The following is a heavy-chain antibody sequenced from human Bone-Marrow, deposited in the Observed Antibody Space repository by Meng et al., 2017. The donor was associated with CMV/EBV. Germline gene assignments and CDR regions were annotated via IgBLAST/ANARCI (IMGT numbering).Heavy chain of an antibody. CDR1: GGTLSDYT. CDR2: IIPLAGIA. V-gene: IGHV1-69*02. Sequence: SVKVSCKASGGTLSDYTVSWVRQAPGQGLEWMGKIIPLAGIANYAQRSQGRVTITADKSTGTAYMELSSLRPEDTAVYYCARVRNTDGMDVWGQGTTVTVSS. J-gene: IGHJ6*02. D-gene: IGHD2-2*02. CDR3: ARVRNTDGMDV.